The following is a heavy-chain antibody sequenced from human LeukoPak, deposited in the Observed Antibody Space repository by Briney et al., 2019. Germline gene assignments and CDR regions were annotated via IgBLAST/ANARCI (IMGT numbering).Heavy chain of an antibody. CDR2: IYYSGST. V-gene: IGHV4-39*07. J-gene: IGHJ4*02. CDR1: GGSISSSSYY. CDR3: ARDWGAAAGTNY. D-gene: IGHD6-13*01. Sequence: PSETLSLTCTVSGGSISSSSYYWGWIRQPPGKGLEWIGGIYYSGSTYYNPSLKSRVTISVDTSKNQFSLKLSSVTAADTAVYYCARDWGAAAGTNYWGQGTLVTVSS.